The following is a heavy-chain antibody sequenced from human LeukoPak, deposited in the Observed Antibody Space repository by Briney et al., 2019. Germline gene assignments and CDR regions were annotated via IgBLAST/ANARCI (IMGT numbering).Heavy chain of an antibody. V-gene: IGHV1-2*02. Sequence: EASVKVSCKASGYTFTGYYIHWVRQAPGQGLECMGWINPNSGGTNYVQKFQGRVTMTRDTSISTAYMELSRLRSDDTAVYYCARGGSGSYFSWLDPWGQGTLVTVSS. CDR2: INPNSGGT. CDR3: ARGGSGSYFSWLDP. CDR1: GYTFTGYY. J-gene: IGHJ5*02. D-gene: IGHD3-10*01.